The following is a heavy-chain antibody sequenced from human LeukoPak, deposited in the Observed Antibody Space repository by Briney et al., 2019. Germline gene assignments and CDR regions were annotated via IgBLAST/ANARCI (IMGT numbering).Heavy chain of an antibody. J-gene: IGHJ4*02. V-gene: IGHV4-59*12. Sequence: PSETLSLTCTVSGGSISSYYWSWIRQPPGKGLEWIGYIYYSGSTNYNPSLKSRVTMSVDTSKNQFSLKLSSVTAADTAVYYCARGYSSSSALFDYWGQGTLVTVSS. D-gene: IGHD6-6*01. CDR1: GGSISSYY. CDR2: IYYSGST. CDR3: ARGYSSSSALFDY.